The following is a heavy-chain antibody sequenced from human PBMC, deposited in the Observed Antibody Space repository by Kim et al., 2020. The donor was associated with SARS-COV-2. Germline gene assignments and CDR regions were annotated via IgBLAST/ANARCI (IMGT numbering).Heavy chain of an antibody. V-gene: IGHV1-2*06. CDR2: INPDIDGT. D-gene: IGHD3-3*01. CDR3: AREGLLERFLDP. J-gene: IGHJ5*02. Sequence: ASVKVSCKASGYTFSVYYIHWVRQAPGQGLEWMGRINPDIDGTNYAQKFQGRVTMTRDTSITTVYMELRSLRSDDTAVYYCAREGLLERFLDPWGQGTLV. CDR1: GYTFSVYY.